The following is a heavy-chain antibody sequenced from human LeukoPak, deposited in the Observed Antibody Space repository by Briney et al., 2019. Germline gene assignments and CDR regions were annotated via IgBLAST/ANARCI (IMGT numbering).Heavy chain of an antibody. J-gene: IGHJ6*02. Sequence: SVKVSCKASGGTFSSYAISWVRQAPGQGLEWMGRIIPILGIANYAQKFQGRVAITADKSTSTAYMELSSLRSEDTAVYYCARDSGSVNYYYGMDVWGQGTTVTVSS. V-gene: IGHV1-69*04. CDR1: GGTFSSYA. CDR2: IIPILGIA. D-gene: IGHD1-26*01. CDR3: ARDSGSVNYYYGMDV.